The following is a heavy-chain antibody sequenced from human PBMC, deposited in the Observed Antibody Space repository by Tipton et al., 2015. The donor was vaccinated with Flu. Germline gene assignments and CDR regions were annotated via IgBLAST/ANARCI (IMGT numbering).Heavy chain of an antibody. J-gene: IGHJ4*02. Sequence: TLSLTCTVSGGSISSYYWNWIRQPPGKGLEWIGYIYYSGNTNYNPSPKSRLTISVDTSKNQFSLRLSSVTAADTAVYYCARHTGDSVRGVIDYWGQGTLVTVSS. D-gene: IGHD3-10*02. CDR1: GGSISSYY. V-gene: IGHV4-59*08. CDR3: ARHTGDSVRGVIDY. CDR2: IYYSGNT.